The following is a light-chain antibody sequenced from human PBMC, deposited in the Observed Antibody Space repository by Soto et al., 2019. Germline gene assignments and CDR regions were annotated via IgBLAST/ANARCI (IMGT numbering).Light chain of an antibody. CDR3: QQYNNWPRT. V-gene: IGKV3-15*01. CDR2: GAS. J-gene: IGKJ1*01. Sequence: ESVMTQSPATLSVSPVESAPLSCMACQSVSSNLAWYQQKPGQAPRLLIYGASTRATGIPARFSGSGSGTEFTLTISSLQSEDFAVYYCQQYNNWPRTFGQGTKVDI. CDR1: QSVSSN.